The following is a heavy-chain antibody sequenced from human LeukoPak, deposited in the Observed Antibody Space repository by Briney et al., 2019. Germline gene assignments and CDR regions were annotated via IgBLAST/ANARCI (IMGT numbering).Heavy chain of an antibody. D-gene: IGHD2-21*01. CDR1: GYTLTDYY. J-gene: IGHJ1*01. V-gene: IGHV1-69*13. Sequence: SVKVSCKASGYTLTDYYMHWVRQAPGQGLEWMGGIIPIFGTANYAQKFQGRVTITADESTSTAYMELSSLRSEDTAVYYCARDPCGGGDCYSVPEYFQHWGQGTLVTVS. CDR2: IIPIFGTA. CDR3: ARDPCGGGDCYSVPEYFQH.